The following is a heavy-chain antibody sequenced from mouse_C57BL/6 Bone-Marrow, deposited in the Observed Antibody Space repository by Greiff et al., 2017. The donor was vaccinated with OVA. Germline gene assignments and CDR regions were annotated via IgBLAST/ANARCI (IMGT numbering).Heavy chain of an antibody. CDR2: IYPRSGNT. D-gene: IGHD2-1*01. J-gene: IGHJ3*01. Sequence: QVQLQQPGAELARPGASVKLSCKASGYTFTSYGISWVKQRTGQGLEWIGEIYPRSGNTYYNEKFKSKATLTADKASSTAYMELRSLTSEDSEVYFCARDGNYSFAYWCQGTLVTVSA. CDR1: GYTFTSYG. V-gene: IGHV1-81*01. CDR3: ARDGNYSFAY.